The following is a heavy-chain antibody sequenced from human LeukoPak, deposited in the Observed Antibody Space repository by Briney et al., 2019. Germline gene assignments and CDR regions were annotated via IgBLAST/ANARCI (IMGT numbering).Heavy chain of an antibody. V-gene: IGHV3-21*01. D-gene: IGHD3-10*01. CDR3: ARDITADP. CDR1: GFTFISYI. CDR2: ISSSSSYI. J-gene: IGHJ5*02. Sequence: GGSLTLSCAASGFTFISYIMNWVRQPPGKGLEWVSSISSSSSYIYYADSVKGRFTISRDNAKNSLYLQMNSLRAEDTAVYYCARDITADPWGQGTLVTVSS.